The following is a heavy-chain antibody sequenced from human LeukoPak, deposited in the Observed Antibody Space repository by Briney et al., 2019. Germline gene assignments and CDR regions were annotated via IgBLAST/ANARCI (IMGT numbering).Heavy chain of an antibody. CDR1: GYTFTSYG. CDR2: ISAYNGNT. V-gene: IGHV1-18*01. D-gene: IGHD1-26*01. CDR3: ARVRMGATTPDY. Sequence: ASVTVSCKASGYTFTSYGISWVRQPPGQGLKWMGWISAYNGNTNYAQKLQGRVTMTTDTSTSTAYMELRSLRSDDTAVYYCARVRMGATTPDYWGQGTLVTVSS. J-gene: IGHJ4*02.